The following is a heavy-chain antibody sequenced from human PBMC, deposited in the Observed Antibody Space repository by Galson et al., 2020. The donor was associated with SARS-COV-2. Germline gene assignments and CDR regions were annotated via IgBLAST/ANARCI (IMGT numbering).Heavy chain of an antibody. D-gene: IGHD4-17*01. CDR2: IRHDGSNK. V-gene: IGHV3-30*02. CDR3: AADYGDYNNYYYGMDV. Sequence: GETLKISCAASGFTFSSNGKNWVRQASGKALEWVAFIRHDGSNKYYADSVKGRFTISRDNYKNTLYQQMNSLRAEDTAVYYCAADYGDYNNYYYGMDVWGQGTTVTVSS. CDR1: GFTFSSNG. J-gene: IGHJ6*02.